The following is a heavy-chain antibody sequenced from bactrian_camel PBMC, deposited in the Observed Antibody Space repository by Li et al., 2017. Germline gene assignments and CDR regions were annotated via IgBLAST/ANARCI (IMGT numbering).Heavy chain of an antibody. D-gene: IGHD4*01. CDR2: IQPFGDRK. V-gene: IGHV3S40*01. CDR1: GITFSRHD. CDR3: ARCLARDSDYRRTDEYGF. J-gene: IGHJ4*01. Sequence: VQLVESGGGLVQPGESLRLSCVASGITFSRHDMSWVRQAPGMEREAVAIIQPFGDRKYYTDSFKGRFTISQDDAKDTVYLQLDALKPEDTALYRCARCLARDSDYRRTDEYGFWGRGTQVTVS.